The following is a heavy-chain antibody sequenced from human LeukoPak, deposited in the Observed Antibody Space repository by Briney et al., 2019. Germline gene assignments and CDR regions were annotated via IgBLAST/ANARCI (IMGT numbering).Heavy chain of an antibody. CDR3: ARAPASYYASSGDTFDN. CDR1: GYSFTSYW. J-gene: IGHJ4*02. CDR2: IYPGDSDT. Sequence: GESLKISCKGSGYSFTSYWIGWVRQMPGKGLEWMGIIYPGDSDTRYSPSFQGQVTISADKSISTAYLQWSSLRASDTAMYYCARAPASYYASSGDTFDNWGQGTLVTVSS. D-gene: IGHD3-22*01. V-gene: IGHV5-51*01.